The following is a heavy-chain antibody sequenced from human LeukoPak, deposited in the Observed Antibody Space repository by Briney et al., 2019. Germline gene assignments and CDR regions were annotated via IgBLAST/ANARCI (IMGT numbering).Heavy chain of an antibody. CDR2: IHHSGST. J-gene: IGHJ4*02. CDR1: GGSITSTNL. D-gene: IGHD2-15*01. Sequence: SGTLSLTCAVSGGSITSTNLWNWVRQPPGKGLEWIGQIHHSGSTNYNPSLKSRVTISVDKSNNQFSLKLRSVTAADTAVYYCARDGGGSDCWGQGTLVTVSS. V-gene: IGHV4-4*02. CDR3: ARDGGGSDC.